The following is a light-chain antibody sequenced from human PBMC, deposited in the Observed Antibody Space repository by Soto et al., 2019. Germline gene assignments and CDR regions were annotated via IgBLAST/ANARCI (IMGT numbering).Light chain of an antibody. CDR3: QQYGSSPYT. Sequence: ETVLTQSPGTLSLSPGERATLSCRASQSVSTTYLAWYQQKPGQSPRLLIYGTSNRATGIPDRFSGSGSGTDFTLTIGRLEPEDFAVYYCQQYGSSPYTFGLGTKVDIK. J-gene: IGKJ2*01. CDR2: GTS. CDR1: QSVSTTY. V-gene: IGKV3-20*01.